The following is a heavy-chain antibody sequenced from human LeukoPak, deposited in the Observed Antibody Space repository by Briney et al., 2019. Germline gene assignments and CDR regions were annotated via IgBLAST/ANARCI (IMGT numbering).Heavy chain of an antibody. CDR1: GYTFTNYY. J-gene: IGHJ4*02. V-gene: IGHV1-46*01. CDR2: INPSGGST. Sequence: GASVKVSCKASGYTFTNYYIHWVRQAPGQGLECMGIINPSGGSTSYAQKFQGRVTMTRDMSTSTVYMELSSLRSEDTAVYYCAKDYASGRFDYWGQGTLVTVSS. CDR3: AKDYASGRFDY. D-gene: IGHD6-19*01.